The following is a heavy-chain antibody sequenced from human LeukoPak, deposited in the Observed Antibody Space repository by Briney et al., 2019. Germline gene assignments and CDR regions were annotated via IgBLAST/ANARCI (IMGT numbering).Heavy chain of an antibody. J-gene: IGHJ4*02. CDR2: IYYSGST. Sequence: SETLSLTCTVSGGSISSSSYYWGWIRQPPGKGLEWIGSIYYSGSTYYNPSLKSRVTISVDTSKNQFSLKLSSVTAADTAVYYCARHYDSSGYYYFTLEYFDYWGQGTLVTVSS. CDR3: ARHYDSSGYYYFTLEYFDY. D-gene: IGHD3-22*01. V-gene: IGHV4-39*01. CDR1: GGSISSSSYY.